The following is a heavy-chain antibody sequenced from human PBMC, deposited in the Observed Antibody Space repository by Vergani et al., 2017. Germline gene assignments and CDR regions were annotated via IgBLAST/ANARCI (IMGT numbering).Heavy chain of an antibody. J-gene: IGHJ5*02. CDR1: GGSISSGGYS. CDR2: IYHSGST. D-gene: IGHD3-3*01. Sequence: QLQLQESGSGLVKPSQTLSLTCAVSGGSISSGGYSWSWIRQPPGKGLEWIGYIYHSGSTYYNPSLKSRVTISVDRSKNQFSLKLSSVTAADTAVYYCAREYYDFWSGYYTGSWFDPWGQGTLVTVSS. CDR3: AREYYDFWSGYYTGSWFDP. V-gene: IGHV4-30-2*01.